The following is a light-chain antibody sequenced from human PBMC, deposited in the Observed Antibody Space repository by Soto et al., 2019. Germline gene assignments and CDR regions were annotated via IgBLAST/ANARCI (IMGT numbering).Light chain of an antibody. CDR3: HQLNSYPLT. J-gene: IGKJ4*01. V-gene: IGKV1-8*01. CDR2: AAS. CDR1: QGISSY. Sequence: AIRMTQSPSSFSASTGDRVTITCRASQGISSYLAWYQQKPGKAPKLLIYAASSLHSGVPSRFSGSGSGTDFTLTISDVQPEDFAVYYCHQLNSYPLTFGGGTKVDI.